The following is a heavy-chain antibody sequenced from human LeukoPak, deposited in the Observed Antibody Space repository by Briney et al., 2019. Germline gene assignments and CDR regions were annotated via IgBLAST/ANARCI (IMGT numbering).Heavy chain of an antibody. CDR2: IYTSGST. Sequence: PSETLSLNCTVSGGSVSRNSDYWGWIRQPAGKGLEWIGRIYTSGSTNYNPSLKSRVTMSVDTSKNQFSLKLSSVTAADTAVYYCARGMQQLVRPYDAFDIWGQGTMVTVSS. J-gene: IGHJ3*02. D-gene: IGHD6-13*01. V-gene: IGHV4-4*07. CDR1: GGSVSRNSDY. CDR3: ARGMQQLVRPYDAFDI.